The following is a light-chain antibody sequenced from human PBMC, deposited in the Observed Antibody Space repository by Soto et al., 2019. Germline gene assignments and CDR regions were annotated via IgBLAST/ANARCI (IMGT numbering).Light chain of an antibody. Sequence: EIVMTQSPATLSVSPGERATLSCRASQSVSSNLAWYQQKPGQAPRLLIYGASTRATGIPARFSGSGSGTEXTLTISSLQSEDFAVYYCQQYNNWPPRGTFGQGTKVEIK. CDR3: QQYNNWPPRGT. CDR2: GAS. V-gene: IGKV3-15*01. CDR1: QSVSSN. J-gene: IGKJ1*01.